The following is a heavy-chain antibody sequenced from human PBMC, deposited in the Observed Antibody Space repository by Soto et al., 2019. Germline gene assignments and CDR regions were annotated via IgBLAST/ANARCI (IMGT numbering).Heavy chain of an antibody. CDR3: AAAETEGSYGLRHGIGP. V-gene: IGHV1-58*01. CDR1: GVAYKFSG. D-gene: IGHD3-10*01. Sequence: KAAGVAYKFSGLRWARREREQRLEWIGWIVVGSGNTNYAQKFQEKVTITRDMSTSTAYMELSSLRSEDTAVYYCAAAETEGSYGLRHGIGPSGQPLLGTV. CDR2: IVVGSGNT. J-gene: IGHJ5*02.